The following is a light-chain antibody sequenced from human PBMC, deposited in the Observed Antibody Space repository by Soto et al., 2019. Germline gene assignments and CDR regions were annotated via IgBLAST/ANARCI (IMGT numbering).Light chain of an antibody. CDR3: QQYGSSPQIT. Sequence: IVLTQSPATLSLSPGERATLSCRASQGVTSYLAWYQQKPGQAPRLLIYAAFNRATGVPARFSGSGSGTDFTLTISRLEPEDFAVYYCQQYGSSPQITFGQGTRLEIK. J-gene: IGKJ5*01. V-gene: IGKV3-20*01. CDR1: QGVTSY. CDR2: AAF.